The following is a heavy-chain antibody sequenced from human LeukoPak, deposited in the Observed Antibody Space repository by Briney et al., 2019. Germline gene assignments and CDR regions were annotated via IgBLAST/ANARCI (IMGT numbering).Heavy chain of an antibody. V-gene: IGHV3-64*01. CDR2: ISSNGGTT. D-gene: IGHD5-24*01. CDR3: ARDGVATNDC. CDR1: GFPFSNYA. Sequence: GGSLTLSCAASGFPFSNYAMQWVRQAPGKGLEYVSGISSNGGTTVYANSVKGRFTISRDNSKNTLYLQMGSLRAEDMAVYYCARDGVATNDCWGQGTLVTVSS. J-gene: IGHJ4*02.